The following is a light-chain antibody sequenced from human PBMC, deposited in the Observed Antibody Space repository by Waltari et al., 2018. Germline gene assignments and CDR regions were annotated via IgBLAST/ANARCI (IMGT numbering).Light chain of an antibody. Sequence: QSVLTQPPSTSGTPGQRVTISCSGSSSNIGSNYVYWYQHLPGTAPKLLIYTHDQRPSGVPDRFSGSKSGTSASLAISGLQSDDESDYFCAAWDDTLSAVVFGCGTKLTVL. CDR2: THD. CDR3: AAWDDTLSAVV. J-gene: IGLJ2*01. V-gene: IGLV1-47*02. CDR1: SSNIGSNY.